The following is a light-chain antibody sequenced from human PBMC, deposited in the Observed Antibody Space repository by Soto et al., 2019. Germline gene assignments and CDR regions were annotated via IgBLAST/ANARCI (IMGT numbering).Light chain of an antibody. CDR2: KVS. CDR1: QSLTYSDGNTY. V-gene: IGKV2-30*01. J-gene: IGKJ5*01. CDR3: MQGVQWPPT. Sequence: DIVMTQSPLSLPVTLGQPASISCRSSQSLTYSDGNTYLNWFHQRPGQSPRRLIYKVSNRDSGVPDRFSGSGSVTDFTLKISRVEAEDVGVYYCMQGVQWPPTFGQGTRLEIK.